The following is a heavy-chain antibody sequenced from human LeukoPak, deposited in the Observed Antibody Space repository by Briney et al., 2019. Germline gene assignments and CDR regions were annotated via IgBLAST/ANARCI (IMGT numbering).Heavy chain of an antibody. V-gene: IGHV1-69*01. J-gene: IGHJ6*02. Sequence: ASVKVSCKASGGTLSSYAISWVRQAPGQGLEWMGGIIPIFGTANYAQKFQGRVTITADESTSTAYMELSSLRSEDTAVYYCASGGHYYYGMDVWGQGTTVTVSS. CDR1: GGTLSSYA. D-gene: IGHD3-3*01. CDR3: ASGGHYYYGMDV. CDR2: IIPIFGTA.